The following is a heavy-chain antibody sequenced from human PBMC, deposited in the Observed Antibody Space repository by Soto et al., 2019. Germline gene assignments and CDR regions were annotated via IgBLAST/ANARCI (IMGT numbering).Heavy chain of an antibody. D-gene: IGHD4-17*01. Sequence: GGSLRLSCAASGLTFSDSAIHWVRQASGKGLEWVGRIRSKTNNYATTYAASVKGRFTISRDDSKNTAYLQMNSLKTEDTAVYYCAREVDYGENWFDPWGQGTLVTVSS. CDR1: GLTFSDSA. CDR3: AREVDYGENWFDP. J-gene: IGHJ5*02. V-gene: IGHV3-73*01. CDR2: IRSKTNNYAT.